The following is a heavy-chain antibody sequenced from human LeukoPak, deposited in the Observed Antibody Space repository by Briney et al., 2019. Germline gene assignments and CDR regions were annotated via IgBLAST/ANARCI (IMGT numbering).Heavy chain of an antibody. CDR2: IYYSGST. J-gene: IGHJ4*02. D-gene: IGHD3-22*01. CDR1: GGSISSSSYY. V-gene: IGHV4-39*01. Sequence: SETLSLTCTVSGGSISSSSYYWGWIRQPPGKGLEWIGSIYYSGSTYYNPSLKSRVTISVDTSKNQFSLKLSSVTAADTAVYYCARHYYDSSGYLVDYWGQGTLVTVS. CDR3: ARHYYDSSGYLVDY.